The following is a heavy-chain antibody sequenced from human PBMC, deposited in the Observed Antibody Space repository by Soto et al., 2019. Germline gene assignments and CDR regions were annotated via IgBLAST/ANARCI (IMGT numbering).Heavy chain of an antibody. V-gene: IGHV4-59*11. CDR1: GESIFSHY. J-gene: IGHJ4*02. CDR2: IYYSGST. Sequence: SETLSLTCTVSGESIFSHYWPWIRQPPGKGLEWIGYIYYSGSTYYNPSLKSRVTISVDTSKNQFSLKLSSVTAADTAVYYCARDQLGASDYWGQGTLVTVSS. CDR3: ARDQLGASDY. D-gene: IGHD1-26*01.